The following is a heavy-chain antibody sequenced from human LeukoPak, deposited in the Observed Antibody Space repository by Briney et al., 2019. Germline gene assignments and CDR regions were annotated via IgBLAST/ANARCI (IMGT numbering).Heavy chain of an antibody. J-gene: IGHJ4*02. V-gene: IGHV3-30*02. CDR1: GFTFSSYG. CDR3: AISSGWYEPFDY. Sequence: GGSLRLSCAASGFTFSSYGMRWVRQAPGKGLEWVAFIRYDGSNKYYADSVKGRFTISRDNSKNTLYLQMNSLRAEDTAVYYCAISSGWYEPFDYWGQGTLVTVSS. D-gene: IGHD6-19*01. CDR2: IRYDGSNK.